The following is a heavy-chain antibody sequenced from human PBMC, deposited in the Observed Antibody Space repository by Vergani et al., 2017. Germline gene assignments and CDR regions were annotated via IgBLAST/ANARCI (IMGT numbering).Heavy chain of an antibody. J-gene: IGHJ5*02. Sequence: QVQLVQSGAEVKKPGSSVKVSCKASEGTFSSYAISWVRQAPGQGLEWMGGIIPIFGTANYAQKFQGRVTITADKSTSTAYMKLSSLRSEDTAVYYCARDRDYYDSSGFPGGFGPWGQGTLVTVSS. CDR3: ARDRDYYDSSGFPGGFGP. CDR2: IIPIFGTA. CDR1: EGTFSSYA. V-gene: IGHV1-69*06. D-gene: IGHD3-22*01.